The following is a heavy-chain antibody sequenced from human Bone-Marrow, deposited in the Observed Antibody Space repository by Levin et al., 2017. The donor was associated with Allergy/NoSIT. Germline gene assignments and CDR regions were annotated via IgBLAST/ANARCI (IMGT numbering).Heavy chain of an antibody. CDR3: ARYVETIDFDY. CDR2: IYWHDIK. D-gene: IGHD5-18*01. V-gene: IGHV2-5*01. J-gene: IGHJ4*02. Sequence: SGPTLVKPTQTLTLTCTFSEFSLSTSGVGVGWIRQPPGKALEWLALIYWHDIKRYSPFLKNRLTITKDTSKNQVVLTMTDMDPVDTATYYCARYVETIDFDYWGQGTLVTVSS. CDR1: EFSLSTSGVG.